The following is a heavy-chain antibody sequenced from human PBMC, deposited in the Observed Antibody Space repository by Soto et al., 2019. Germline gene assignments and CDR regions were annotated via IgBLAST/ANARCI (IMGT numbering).Heavy chain of an antibody. CDR3: ARGRPPPSPFDI. CDR2: VTQSGTT. CDR1: GDSLSGYY. Sequence: QVHLQQWGTGLVKPSETLSLTCAVRGDSLSGYYCNWIRQTPGKGPEWIGEVTQSGTTNYNPSLQSRVTISVDTSSKQFSLKLTSVTAADTGVYYCARGRPPPSPFDIWGQGTQVTGSS. J-gene: IGHJ4*02. V-gene: IGHV4-34*02.